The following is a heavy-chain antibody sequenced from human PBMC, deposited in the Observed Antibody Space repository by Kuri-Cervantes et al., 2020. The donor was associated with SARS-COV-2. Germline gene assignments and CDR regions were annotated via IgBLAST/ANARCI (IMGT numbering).Heavy chain of an antibody. CDR2: INPSGGST. J-gene: IGHJ4*02. CDR3: ARSSSGSYSDFEF. D-gene: IGHD1-26*01. V-gene: IGHV1-46*01. CDR1: GYTFTSYY. Sequence: ASVKVSCKASGYTFTSYYMHWVRQAPGQGLEWMGIINPSGGSTSYAQKFQGRVTMTRDTSTSTVYMELRSLISDDTAVYYCARSSSGSYSDFEFWGQGTLVTVSS.